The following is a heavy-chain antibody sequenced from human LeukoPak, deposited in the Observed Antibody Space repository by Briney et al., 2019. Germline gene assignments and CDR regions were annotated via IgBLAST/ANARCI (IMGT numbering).Heavy chain of an antibody. Sequence: SETLSLTCTVSGGSISPYYWGWIRQPPGKGLEWIGSIYYSGSTYYNPSLKSRVTISVDTSKNQFSLKLTSVTAADTAVYYCARHMDYYYYAMDVWGQGTTVTVSS. CDR3: ARHMDYYYYAMDV. D-gene: IGHD3-10*01. V-gene: IGHV4-39*01. J-gene: IGHJ6*02. CDR2: IYYSGST. CDR1: GGSISPYY.